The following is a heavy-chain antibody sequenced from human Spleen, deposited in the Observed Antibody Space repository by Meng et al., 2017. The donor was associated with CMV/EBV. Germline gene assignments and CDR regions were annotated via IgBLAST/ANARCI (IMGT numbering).Heavy chain of an antibody. CDR3: TTEEFRIFGVVITPFDD. Sequence: GESLKISCAASGFTFSNAWMSWVRQAPGKGLEWAGRIKSKTDGGTTDYAAPVKGRFTISRDDSKNTLYLQMNSLKTEDTAVYYCTTEEFRIFGVVITPFDDWGQGTLVTVSS. CDR2: IKSKTDGGTT. J-gene: IGHJ4*02. V-gene: IGHV3-15*01. CDR1: GFTFSNAW. D-gene: IGHD3-3*02.